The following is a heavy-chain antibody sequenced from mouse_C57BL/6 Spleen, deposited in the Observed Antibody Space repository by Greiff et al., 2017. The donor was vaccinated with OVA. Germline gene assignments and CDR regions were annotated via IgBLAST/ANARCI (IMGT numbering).Heavy chain of an antibody. CDR2: IHPNSGST. CDR3: ARKDITTVVATRDY. J-gene: IGHJ2*01. Sequence: VKLKQPGAELVKPGASVKLSCKASGYTFTSYWMHWVKQRPGQGLEWIGMIHPNSGSTNYNEKFKSKATLTVDKSSSTAYMQLSSLTSEDSAVYYCARKDITTVVATRDYWGQGTTLTVSS. D-gene: IGHD1-1*01. V-gene: IGHV1-64*01. CDR1: GYTFTSYW.